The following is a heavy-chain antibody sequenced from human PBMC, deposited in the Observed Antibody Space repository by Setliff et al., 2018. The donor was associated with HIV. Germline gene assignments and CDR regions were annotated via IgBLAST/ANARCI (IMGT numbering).Heavy chain of an antibody. CDR2: INPTGGSK. Sequence: ASVKVSCKPSGYSFTSHYMHWVRQAPGQGLEWMGVINPTGGSKRNTQKFQGRVAMTRDTSTSTVYMELSSLRSEDTAVYYCASAGAWQRNALDIWGQGTMVTVS. V-gene: IGHV1-46*01. J-gene: IGHJ3*02. CDR1: GYSFTSHY. CDR3: ASAGAWQRNALDI. D-gene: IGHD5-12*01.